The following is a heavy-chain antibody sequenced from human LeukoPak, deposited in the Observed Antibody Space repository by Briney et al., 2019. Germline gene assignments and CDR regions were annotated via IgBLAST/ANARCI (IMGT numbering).Heavy chain of an antibody. J-gene: IGHJ5*02. CDR3: ARGERSGSLVDP. Sequence: ASVKVSCKASGYTFTSYDINWVRQAIGQGLEWMGWMNPNSGNTGYARKFQGRVTMTRNTSITTAYMELSSLRSEDTAVYYCARGERSGSLVDPWGQGTLVTVSS. D-gene: IGHD3-3*01. V-gene: IGHV1-8*01. CDR2: MNPNSGNT. CDR1: GYTFTSYD.